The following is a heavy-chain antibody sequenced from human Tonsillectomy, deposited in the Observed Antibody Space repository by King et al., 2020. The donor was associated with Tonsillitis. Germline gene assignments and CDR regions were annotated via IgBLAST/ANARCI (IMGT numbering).Heavy chain of an antibody. CDR1: GFTFGDYA. D-gene: IGHD1-26*01. Sequence: VQLVESGGGLVPPGRSLRLSCTVSGFTFGDYAMSWVRQAPGKGLEGVGFIRSKAYGGTTEYAASVKGRFTISRDDSKSIAYLQMNSLKTEDTAVYYCSSDNSGSYPSVDYWGQGTLVTVSS. CDR2: IRSKAYGGTT. V-gene: IGHV3-49*04. CDR3: SSDNSGSYPSVDY. J-gene: IGHJ4*02.